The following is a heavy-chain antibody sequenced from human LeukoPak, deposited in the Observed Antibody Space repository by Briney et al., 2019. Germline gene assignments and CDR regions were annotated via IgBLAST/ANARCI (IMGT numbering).Heavy chain of an antibody. Sequence: PGGSLRLSCAASGLTFGSYSMNWVRQAPGKGLEWVSSISTTSVYTYYADSVKGRFTISRDNAKNSLYLQMKSLRANHTAVYYCAKDCVRRTYYCDCDYWGQGTLVTVSS. V-gene: IGHV3-21*01. J-gene: IGHJ4*02. CDR1: GLTFGSYS. D-gene: IGHD3-10*01. CDR3: AKDCVRRTYYCDCDY. CDR2: ISTTSVYT.